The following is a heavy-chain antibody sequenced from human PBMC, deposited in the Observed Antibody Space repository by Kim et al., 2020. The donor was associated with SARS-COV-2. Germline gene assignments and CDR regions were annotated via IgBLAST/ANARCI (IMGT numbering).Heavy chain of an antibody. Sequence: GRFTISGDNAKNSLYLQMNSLRAEDTAVYYCARDGGQWPPDYYYYYGMDVWGQGTTVTVSS. D-gene: IGHD6-19*01. J-gene: IGHJ6*02. V-gene: IGHV3-11*01. CDR3: ARDGGQWPPDYYYYYGMDV.